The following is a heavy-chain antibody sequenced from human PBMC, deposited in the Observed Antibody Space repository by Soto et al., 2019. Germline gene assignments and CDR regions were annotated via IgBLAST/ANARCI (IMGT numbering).Heavy chain of an antibody. J-gene: IGHJ6*01. D-gene: IGHD3-3*01. CDR3: ARPHDDFWSGYNYYSAMDV. Sequence: GSAENVSGNAAGGTFSGYAISSVRQGPGQGVDWMGGIIPIFGTGNYAQKFQERVKITAEESTSTAYMELSSLRSEDTAVYYGARPHDDFWSGYNYYSAMDVWGQGTTLTV. V-gene: IGHV1-69*13. CDR2: IIPIFGTG. CDR1: GGTFSGYA.